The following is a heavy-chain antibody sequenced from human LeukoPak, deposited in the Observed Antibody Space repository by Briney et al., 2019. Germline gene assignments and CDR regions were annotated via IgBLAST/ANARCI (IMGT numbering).Heavy chain of an antibody. CDR3: ARRAGGYSHPYDY. CDR1: GYTFTSYD. D-gene: IGHD4-23*01. Sequence: ASVKVSCKASGYTFTSYDINWVRQATGQGLEWMGWMNPNSGNTGYAQKLQGRVTMTTDTSTSTAYMELRSLRSDDTAVYYCARRAGGYSHPYDYWGQGVLVTVSS. J-gene: IGHJ4*02. V-gene: IGHV1-8*01. CDR2: MNPNSGNT.